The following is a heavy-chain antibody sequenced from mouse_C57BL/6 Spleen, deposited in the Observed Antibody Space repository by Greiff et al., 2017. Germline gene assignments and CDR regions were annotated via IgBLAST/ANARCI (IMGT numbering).Heavy chain of an antibody. Sequence: VQLQQSGPELVKPGASVKISCKASGYTFTDYYMNWVKQSHGKSLEWIGDINPNNGGTSYNQKFKGKATLTVDKSSSTAYMELRSLTPEDSAVYYCARRRRNWVYFDYWGQGTTLTVSS. CDR3: ARRRRNWVYFDY. CDR2: INPNNGGT. D-gene: IGHD4-1*01. V-gene: IGHV1-26*01. J-gene: IGHJ2*01. CDR1: GYTFTDYY.